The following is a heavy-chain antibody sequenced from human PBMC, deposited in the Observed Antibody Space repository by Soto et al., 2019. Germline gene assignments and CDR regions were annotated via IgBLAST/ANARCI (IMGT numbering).Heavy chain of an antibody. CDR1: GYTFTRYD. CDR2: MNPNTGDT. Sequence: QVQLVQSGAEVKEPGASVKVSCKASGYTFTRYDINWVRQATGQGFEWMGWMNPNTGDTTYAQNFEGRVSMTRNTSTNSAYIELNSLRYDNTAVYYCAREGPGPTAHSWGQGPLVTVSS. CDR3: AREGPGPTAHS. V-gene: IGHV1-8*01. J-gene: IGHJ4*02. D-gene: IGHD3-10*01.